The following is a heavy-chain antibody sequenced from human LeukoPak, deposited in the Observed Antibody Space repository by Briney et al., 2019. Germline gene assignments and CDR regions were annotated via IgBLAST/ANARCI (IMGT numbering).Heavy chain of an antibody. V-gene: IGHV4-59*01. CDR3: ARGSGWYHY. Sequence: PSETLSLTCTVSGGSISSYYWSWIRQPPGKGLEWIGYIYYSGSTNYNPSLKSRVTISVDTSKNQFSLKLSSVTPADTAVYYCARGSGWYHYWGQGTLVTVSS. CDR2: IYYSGST. CDR1: GGSISSYY. J-gene: IGHJ4*02. D-gene: IGHD6-19*01.